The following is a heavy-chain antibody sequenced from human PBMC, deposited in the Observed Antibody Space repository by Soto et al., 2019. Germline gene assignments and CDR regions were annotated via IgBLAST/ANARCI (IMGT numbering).Heavy chain of an antibody. J-gene: IGHJ4*02. Sequence: SETLSLTCTVSGGSVSSGNYYWSWIRQPPGKGLEWVGYINYSGSANYHPSLKLRVTISVDTSKNHFSLRLTSMTAADTAVYYCATVLVGATRPPDFDSWGQGTLVTVSS. CDR1: GGSVSSGNYY. V-gene: IGHV4-61*03. D-gene: IGHD2-15*01. CDR3: ATVLVGATRPPDFDS. CDR2: INYSGSA.